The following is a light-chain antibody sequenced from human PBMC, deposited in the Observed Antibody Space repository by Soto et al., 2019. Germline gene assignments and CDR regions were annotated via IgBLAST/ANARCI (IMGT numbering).Light chain of an antibody. CDR1: SSDVGGYNY. J-gene: IGLJ3*02. CDR3: GSYTSSNTLV. Sequence: QSALTQPASVSGSPGQSITISCTGTSSDVGGYNYVSWYQQHPGKAPKLMIYEVSNRPSGVSNRFSGSKSGNTASLTISGLQAEDEADYYWGSYTSSNTLVFGGGTQLTVL. V-gene: IGLV2-14*01. CDR2: EVS.